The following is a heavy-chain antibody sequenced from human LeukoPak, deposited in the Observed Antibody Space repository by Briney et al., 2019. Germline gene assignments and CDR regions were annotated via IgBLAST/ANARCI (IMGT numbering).Heavy chain of an antibody. CDR3: ARDWTVWFGELPNWFDP. CDR2: IYTSGST. CDR1: GGSISSYY. V-gene: IGHV4-4*07. Sequence: PETLSLTCTVSGGSISSYYWSWIRQPAGKGLEWIGRIYTSGSTNYNPSLKSRVTISVDKSKNQFSLKLSSVTAADTAVYYCARDWTVWFGELPNWFDPWGQGTLVTVSS. J-gene: IGHJ5*02. D-gene: IGHD3-10*01.